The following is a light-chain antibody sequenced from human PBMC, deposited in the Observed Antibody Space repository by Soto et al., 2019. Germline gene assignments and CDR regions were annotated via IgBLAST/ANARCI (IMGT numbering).Light chain of an antibody. CDR2: GNS. Sequence: SVLTQPPSVSGAPGQRVTISCTGSSSNIGAGYDVHWYQQLPGTAPKLLIYGNSNRPSGVPDRFSGSKSGTSASLAITGLQAEDEGDYYCQSYDSSLSGSGVFGTGTKVTVL. CDR1: SSNIGAGYD. J-gene: IGLJ1*01. CDR3: QSYDSSLSGSGV. V-gene: IGLV1-40*01.